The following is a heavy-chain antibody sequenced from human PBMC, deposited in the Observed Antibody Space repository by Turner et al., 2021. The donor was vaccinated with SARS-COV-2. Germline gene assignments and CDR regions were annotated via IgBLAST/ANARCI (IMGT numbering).Heavy chain of an antibody. CDR2: ISAYNGNT. V-gene: IGHV1-18*04. J-gene: IGHJ6*03. CDR3: ARLTGTMFRGVIIAPIYYMDV. CDR1: GYTFTSYG. D-gene: IGHD3-10*01. Sequence: VQLVQSGAEVKKPGASVKVSCKASGYTFTSYGISWVRQAPGQRLEWMGGISAYNGNTNYAQKLQGRGTRTTDTTTSTAYMELRSRRSDDTAVYYCARLTGTMFRGVIIAPIYYMDVWGKGTTVTVSS.